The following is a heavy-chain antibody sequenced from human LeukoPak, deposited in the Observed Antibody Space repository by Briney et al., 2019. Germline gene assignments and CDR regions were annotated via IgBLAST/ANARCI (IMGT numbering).Heavy chain of an antibody. Sequence: SETLSLTCTVSGGSISNYYWGWIRQPPGKGLEWIGSIYHSGSTYYNPSLKSRVTISIDTSKNQFSLKLSSVTAADTAVYYCASEYYDFWSGYYGYWGQGTLVTVSS. J-gene: IGHJ4*02. V-gene: IGHV4-38-2*02. CDR3: ASEYYDFWSGYYGY. CDR2: IYHSGST. CDR1: GGSISNYY. D-gene: IGHD3-3*01.